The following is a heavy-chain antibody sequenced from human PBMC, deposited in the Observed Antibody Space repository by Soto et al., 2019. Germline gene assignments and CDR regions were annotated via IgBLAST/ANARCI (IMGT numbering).Heavy chain of an antibody. V-gene: IGHV3-15*07. CDR3: TTDTVCDY. Sequence: GGSLRLSCGASGFTFSRYWMNWVRQAPGKGPEWVGRIKSIPDGGTADYAAPLKGRFTISRDDSRDTLFLQMNSLKTEDTAVYYCTTDTVCDYWGQGALVTVSS. CDR1: GFTFSRYW. CDR2: IKSIPDGGTA. J-gene: IGHJ4*02. D-gene: IGHD3-16*01.